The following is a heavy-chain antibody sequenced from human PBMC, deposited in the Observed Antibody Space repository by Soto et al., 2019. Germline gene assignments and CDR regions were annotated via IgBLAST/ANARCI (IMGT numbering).Heavy chain of an antibody. D-gene: IGHD2-2*02. CDR1: GGSISSGGYY. Sequence: SETLSLTCTVSGGSISSGGYYWSWIRQHPGKGLEWIGYIYYSGSTYYNPSLKSRVTISVDTSKNHFSLKLSSVTAADTAVYYCARVGMVVPAAIGPYYFDYWGQGTLVTVSS. CDR3: ARVGMVVPAAIGPYYFDY. CDR2: IYYSGST. J-gene: IGHJ4*02. V-gene: IGHV4-31*03.